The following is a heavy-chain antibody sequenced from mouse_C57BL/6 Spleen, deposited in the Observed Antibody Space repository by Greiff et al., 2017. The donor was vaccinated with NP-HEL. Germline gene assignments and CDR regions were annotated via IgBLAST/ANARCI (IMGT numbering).Heavy chain of an antibody. Sequence: QVQLKQSGPELVKPGASVKISCKASGYAFSSSWMNWVKQRPGKGLEWIGRIYPGDGDTNYNGKFKGKATLTADKSSSTAYMQLSSLTSEDSAVYFCARELRFSFDYWGQGTTLTVSS. CDR2: IYPGDGDT. CDR3: ARELRFSFDY. CDR1: GYAFSSSW. J-gene: IGHJ2*01. V-gene: IGHV1-82*01. D-gene: IGHD1-1*01.